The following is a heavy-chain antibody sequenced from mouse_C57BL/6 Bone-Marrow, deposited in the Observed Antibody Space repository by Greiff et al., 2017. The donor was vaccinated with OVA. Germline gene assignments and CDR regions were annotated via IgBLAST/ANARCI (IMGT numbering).Heavy chain of an antibody. J-gene: IGHJ1*03. Sequence: QVQLQQPGAELVRPGSSVKLSCKASGYTFTSYWMHWVKQRPIQGLEWIGNIDPSDSETHYNQKFKDKATLTVDKSSSTAYMQLSSLTSEDSAVYYGAREGVYFYWYFDVWGTGTTVTVSS. V-gene: IGHV1-52*01. CDR1: GYTFTSYW. CDR3: AREGVYFYWYFDV. D-gene: IGHD1-1*01. CDR2: IDPSDSET.